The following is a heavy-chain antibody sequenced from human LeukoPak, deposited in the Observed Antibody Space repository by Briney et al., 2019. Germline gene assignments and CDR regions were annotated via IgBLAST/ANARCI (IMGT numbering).Heavy chain of an antibody. J-gene: IGHJ4*02. V-gene: IGHV5-51*01. Sequence: GESLKISCQGSGYSFTSYWIGWVRQLPGKGLEWMGIIYPGDSDTRYSPSFQGQVTISADKSITTAYLQWSSLKASDTAMYYCARSVATISFDNWGQGTRVTVSS. CDR3: ARSVATISFDN. CDR2: IYPGDSDT. CDR1: GYSFTSYW. D-gene: IGHD5-12*01.